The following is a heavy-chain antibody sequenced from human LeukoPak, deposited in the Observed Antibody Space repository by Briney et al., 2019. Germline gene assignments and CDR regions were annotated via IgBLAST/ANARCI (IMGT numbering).Heavy chain of an antibody. CDR3: AKTIGSGGSCYSD. V-gene: IGHV3-30*18. Sequence: GGSLRLSCAASGFTFSSYGMHWVRQAPGKGLEWVAVISYDGSNKYYADSVKGRFTISRDNSKNTLYLQMNSLRAEDTAVYYCAKTIGSGGSCYSDWGQGTLVTVSS. CDR2: ISYDGSNK. J-gene: IGHJ4*02. CDR1: GFTFSSYG. D-gene: IGHD2-15*01.